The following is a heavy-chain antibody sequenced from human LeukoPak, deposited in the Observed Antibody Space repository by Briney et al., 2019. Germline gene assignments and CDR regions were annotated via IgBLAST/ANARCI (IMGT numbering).Heavy chain of an antibody. Sequence: GGSLRLSCAVSGINFRGYWMAWVRQAPGKGLEGVANMKQEGSEKYYVDSVKGRFTISRDNAKNSLYLEMNSLRVEDTAVYYCARDLGHTGYDLYDYWGQGTLVTVSS. CDR3: ARDLGHTGYDLYDY. J-gene: IGHJ4*02. CDR1: GINFRGYW. CDR2: MKQEGSEK. V-gene: IGHV3-7*01. D-gene: IGHD5-12*01.